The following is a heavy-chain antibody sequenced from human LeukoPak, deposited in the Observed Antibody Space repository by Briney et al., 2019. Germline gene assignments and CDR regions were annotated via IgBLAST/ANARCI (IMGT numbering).Heavy chain of an antibody. CDR3: AKKPYYYGSGSYYDH. Sequence: GGSLRLSCAASGFTFSGYDMNWVRQAPGKGLEWVSSISGSSSYIYYADSLKGRFTISRDNAKKSVYLQMNSLRAEDTAVYYCAKKPYYYGSGSYYDHWGQGTLVTVSS. V-gene: IGHV3-21*01. CDR2: ISGSSSYI. J-gene: IGHJ4*02. CDR1: GFTFSGYD. D-gene: IGHD3-10*01.